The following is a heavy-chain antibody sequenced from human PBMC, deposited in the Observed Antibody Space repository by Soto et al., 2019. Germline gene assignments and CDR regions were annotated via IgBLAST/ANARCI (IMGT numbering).Heavy chain of an antibody. D-gene: IGHD3-3*01. V-gene: IGHV3-48*03. CDR1: GFPFSSHE. J-gene: IGHJ4*02. CDR2: ISSTGSTI. CDR3: ARPYYDIWSGYYYFDY. Sequence: RASLRLSAAASGFPFSSHEMNLVRQAPGKGLEWVPYISSTGSTIYYAYSVKGRFTISRDNAKNSLYLQINSLRAEDTAVYYCARPYYDIWSGYYYFDYWGQGTMVPVSS.